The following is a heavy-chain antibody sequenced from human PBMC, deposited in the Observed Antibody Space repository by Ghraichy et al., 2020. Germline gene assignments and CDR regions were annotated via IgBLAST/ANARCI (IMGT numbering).Heavy chain of an antibody. CDR2: IDASSSST. D-gene: IGHD3/OR15-3a*01. Sequence: GGSLRLSCAASGFPFSDYYMSWIRQAPGKGLEWVSYIDASSSSTNYADSVKGRFTISRDNAKNSLYLQMTSLRAEDTAVYYCARGLYGMDVWGQGTTVTVSS. CDR3: ARGLYGMDV. J-gene: IGHJ6*02. CDR1: GFPFSDYY. V-gene: IGHV3-11*06.